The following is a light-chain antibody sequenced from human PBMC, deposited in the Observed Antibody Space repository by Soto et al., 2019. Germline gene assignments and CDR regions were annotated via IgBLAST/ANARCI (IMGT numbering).Light chain of an antibody. Sequence: EFLVTQSPSTLSVSPGERATLSCRASQSVSNNLAWYQQKPGQAPRLLIYGASSRATGIPDRFSGSGSGTDFTLTISSLEPEDFAVYYCQPRNTWPPVTSGGGTKADIK. CDR3: QPRNTWPPVT. V-gene: IGKV3-11*01. CDR2: GAS. J-gene: IGKJ4*01. CDR1: QSVSNN.